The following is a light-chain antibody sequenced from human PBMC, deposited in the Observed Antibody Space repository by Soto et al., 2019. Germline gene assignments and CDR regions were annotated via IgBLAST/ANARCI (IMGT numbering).Light chain of an antibody. CDR3: KQVRSYPST. J-gene: IGKJ4*01. CDR2: DAS. V-gene: IGKV1-5*01. Sequence: DIQMTQSPSTLSASVGDRVTITCRASQSISSWLAWYQQKPGKAHKLXIYDASSLESGVPSRFSASGVGTDFTLTIRSLQAEDFATYYCKQVRSYPSTFGGGTKVDIK. CDR1: QSISSW.